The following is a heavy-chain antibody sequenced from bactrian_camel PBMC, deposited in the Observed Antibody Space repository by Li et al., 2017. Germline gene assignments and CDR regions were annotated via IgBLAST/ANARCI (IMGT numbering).Heavy chain of an antibody. CDR3: ATATDCRWTGYPTWTPKANY. V-gene: IGHV3S40*01. CDR2: IAIGGEST. J-gene: IGHJ4*01. D-gene: IGHD1*01. Sequence: VQLVESGGGSVQAGGSLRLSCAFDAYTPANVRMAWFRQAPGKEREGVAAIAIGGESTYMGASVKGRFTISQDYAKNTVFLAMNDLKPEDTAMYYCATATDCRWTGYPTWTPKANYWGQGTQVTVS. CDR1: AYTPANVR.